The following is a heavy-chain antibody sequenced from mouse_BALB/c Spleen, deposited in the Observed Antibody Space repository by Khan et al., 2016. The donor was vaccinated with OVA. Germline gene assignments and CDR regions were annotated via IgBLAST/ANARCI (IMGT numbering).Heavy chain of an antibody. J-gene: IGHJ3*01. V-gene: IGHV3-2*02. CDR3: ARGRAY. D-gene: IGHD3-3*01. Sequence: EVQLVESGPGLVKPSQSLSLTCTVTGYSITSDYAWNWIRQFPGNQLEWIGYISYSGSTSYTPSLKSRISITRDTSKNQFFLQLNSVTTEDRATNDWARGRAYWGQGTTVSVSA. CDR2: ISYSGST. CDR1: GYSITSDYA.